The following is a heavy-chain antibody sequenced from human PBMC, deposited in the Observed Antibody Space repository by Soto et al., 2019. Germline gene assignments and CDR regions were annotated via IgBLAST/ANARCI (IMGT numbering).Heavy chain of an antibody. CDR3: ARGIAVAGTDGFYYYGMDV. Sequence: PSETLSLTCAVSGGSFSGYYWSWIRQPPGKGLEWIGEINHSGSTNYNPSLKSRVTISVDTSKNQFSLKLGSVTAADTAVYYCARGIAVAGTDGFYYYGMDVWGQG. D-gene: IGHD6-19*01. CDR2: INHSGST. V-gene: IGHV4-34*01. CDR1: GGSFSGYY. J-gene: IGHJ6*02.